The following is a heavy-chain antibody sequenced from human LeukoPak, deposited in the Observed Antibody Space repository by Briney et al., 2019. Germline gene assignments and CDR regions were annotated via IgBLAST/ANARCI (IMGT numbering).Heavy chain of an antibody. V-gene: IGHV3-7*01. Sequence: GESLRLSCEASGFSFSRYWMSWVRQAPLRGLEWVANIKPDGSEIYYVDSVKGRFTISRDNAKNSLYLQMNSLRAEDTAVYYCARGDGYNSLYYYYMDVWGKGTTVTISS. CDR2: IKPDGSEI. CDR1: GFSFSRYW. CDR3: ARGDGYNSLYYYYMDV. J-gene: IGHJ6*03. D-gene: IGHD5-24*01.